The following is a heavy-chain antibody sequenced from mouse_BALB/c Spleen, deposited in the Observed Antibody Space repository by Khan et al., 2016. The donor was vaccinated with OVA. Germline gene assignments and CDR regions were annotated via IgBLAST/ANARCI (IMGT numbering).Heavy chain of an antibody. V-gene: IGHV1S56*01. D-gene: IGHD2-10*02. Sequence: QVQLQQSGPELVKPRASVRISCKASGYTFTSYYIHWVKQRPGQGLEWIGWIYPGNVNTEYNERFTGKATLTADKSSNTAYMQLSSLTSDDSAVYFCARAGYGSFAYWGQGTLVTVSA. J-gene: IGHJ3*01. CDR3: ARAGYGSFAY. CDR1: GYTFTSYY. CDR2: IYPGNVNT.